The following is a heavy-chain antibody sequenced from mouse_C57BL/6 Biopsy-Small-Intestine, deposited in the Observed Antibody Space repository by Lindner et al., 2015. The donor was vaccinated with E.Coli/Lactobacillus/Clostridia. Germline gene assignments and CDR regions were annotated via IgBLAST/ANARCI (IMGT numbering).Heavy chain of an antibody. J-gene: IGHJ1*03. CDR3: ARDGSSYLTHWYFDV. CDR2: INPNYGTT. D-gene: IGHD1-1*01. CDR1: GYSFTDYN. Sequence: VQLQESGPELVKPGASVKISCKASGYSFTDYNMNWVKQSNGKSLEWIGVINPNYGTTSYNQKFKGKATLTVDTSSSTAYMELHSLTSEDSAVYFCARDGSSYLTHWYFDVWGTGTTVTVSS. V-gene: IGHV1-39*01.